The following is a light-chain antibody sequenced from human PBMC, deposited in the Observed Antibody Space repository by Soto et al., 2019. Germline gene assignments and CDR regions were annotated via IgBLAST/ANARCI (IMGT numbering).Light chain of an antibody. CDR2: DAS. Sequence: DIQMTQAPSTLSASVGDRVTITCRASQSISSWLAWYQQKQGKAPKLLIYDASSLESGVPSRFSGSVSGTEGTITITSLKKDDGSTYYCQQSNSYPWTFGQGTKVDIK. CDR3: QQSNSYPWT. J-gene: IGKJ1*01. V-gene: IGKV1-5*01. CDR1: QSISSW.